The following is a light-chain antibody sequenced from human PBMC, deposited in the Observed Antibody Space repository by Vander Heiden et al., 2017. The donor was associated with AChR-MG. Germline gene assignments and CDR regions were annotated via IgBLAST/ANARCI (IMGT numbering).Light chain of an antibody. CDR2: EVS. CDR3: SSYAGSDNGR. CDR1: SSDVGGYNY. Sequence: QSALTQPPSASGSPGQSVTIACTGTSSDVGGYNYVSWYQQHPGKAPQLMMYEVSKRPSGVPDRFSGSKSGNTASLTVSGLQAEDEADDYCSSYAGSDNGRFGGGTKLTVL. V-gene: IGLV2-8*01. J-gene: IGLJ2*01.